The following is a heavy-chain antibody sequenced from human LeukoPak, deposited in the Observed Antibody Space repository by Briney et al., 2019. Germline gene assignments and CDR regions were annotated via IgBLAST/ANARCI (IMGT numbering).Heavy chain of an antibody. J-gene: IGHJ4*02. V-gene: IGHV3-48*01. CDR2: ISSSSSTI. Sequence: PGGSLRLSCAASGFTFSSYSMNWVRQAPGKGLEWVSYISSSSSTIYYADSVKGRFTISRDNAKNSLYLQMNSLRAEDTAVYYCARDSYSNYDFWSGGRPDYFDYWGQGTLVTVSS. CDR1: GFTFSSYS. D-gene: IGHD3-3*01. CDR3: ARDSYSNYDFWSGGRPDYFDY.